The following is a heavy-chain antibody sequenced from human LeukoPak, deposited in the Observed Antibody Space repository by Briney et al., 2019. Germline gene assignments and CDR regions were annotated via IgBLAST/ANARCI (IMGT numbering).Heavy chain of an antibody. V-gene: IGHV4-34*01. Sequence: PSETLSLTCAVYGGSFSGYYWSWIRQPPGKGLEWIGEINHSGSTNYNPSLKSRVTISVDTSKNQFSLKLSSVTAADTAVYYCARDRLGAGWNDVWGQGTLVTVSS. J-gene: IGHJ4*02. CDR3: ARDRLGAGWNDV. CDR2: INHSGST. CDR1: GGSFSGYY. D-gene: IGHD1-1*01.